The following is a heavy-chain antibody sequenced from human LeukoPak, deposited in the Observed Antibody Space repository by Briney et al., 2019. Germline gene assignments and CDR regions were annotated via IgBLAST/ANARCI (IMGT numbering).Heavy chain of an antibody. CDR2: ISSSSSYI. D-gene: IGHD2-8*01. Sequence: GGSLRLSCAASGFTFSSYSMNWVRQAPGKGLEWVSSISSSSSYIYYADSVKGRFTISRDNAKNSLCLQMNSLRAEDTAVYYCAREFGGMIMVDYWGQGTLVTVSS. J-gene: IGHJ4*02. CDR3: AREFGGMIMVDY. V-gene: IGHV3-21*01. CDR1: GFTFSSYS.